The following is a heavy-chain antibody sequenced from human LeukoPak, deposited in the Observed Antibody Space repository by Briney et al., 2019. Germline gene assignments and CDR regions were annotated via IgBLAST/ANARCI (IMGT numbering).Heavy chain of an antibody. V-gene: IGHV4-4*07. CDR2: IYTSGST. J-gene: IGHJ3*02. Sequence: SETLSLTCTVSGGSISSYYWSWIRQPAGKGLEWIGRIYTSGSTNYNPSLKSRVTMSVDTSKNQFSLKLSSVTAADTAVYYCARDIVVVPAGMENAFDIRGQGTMVTVSS. CDR1: GGSISSYY. CDR3: ARDIVVVPAGMENAFDI. D-gene: IGHD2-2*01.